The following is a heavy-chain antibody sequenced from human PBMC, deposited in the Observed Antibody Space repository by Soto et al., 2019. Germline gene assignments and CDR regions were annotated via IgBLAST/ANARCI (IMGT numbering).Heavy chain of an antibody. CDR3: ARGGTFAYDTSGYSVY. CDR1: GYTFSAYY. V-gene: IGHV1-2*02. Sequence: QVHLVQSGAEVKKPGASVKVSCKTSGYTFSAYYMHWVRQAPGQGLEWMGWINPKSGGTLYAQKFQGRVTMTRDTYISSADMELSRLRSDDTAVYYCARGGTFAYDTSGYSVYWGQGTLVTVSS. CDR2: INPKSGGT. D-gene: IGHD3-22*01. J-gene: IGHJ4*02.